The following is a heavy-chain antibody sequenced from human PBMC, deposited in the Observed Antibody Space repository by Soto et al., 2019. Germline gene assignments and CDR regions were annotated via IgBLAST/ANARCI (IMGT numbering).Heavy chain of an antibody. CDR2: IIGILGIA. CDR1: EDTFSTYS. Sequence: VQLVQSGAEVKKPVSSVKVSCKASEDTFSTYSISWVRQAPGQGLEWMGRIIGILGIANYAQKFQGRVTFTAGKSTSTAYMKLSSLRSEDTVMYYGARYCCGGNCYVDYYYGMDVGGQGTTVTVSS. V-gene: IGHV1-69*02. D-gene: IGHD2-15*01. J-gene: IGHJ6*02. CDR3: ARYCCGGNCYVDYYYGMDV.